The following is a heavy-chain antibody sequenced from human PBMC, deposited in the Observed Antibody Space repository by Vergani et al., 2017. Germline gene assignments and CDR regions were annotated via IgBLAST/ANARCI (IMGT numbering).Heavy chain of an antibody. J-gene: IGHJ5*02. D-gene: IGHD2-15*01. CDR3: ASETGGXFDP. V-gene: IGHV4-39*07. CDR1: GGSISSSSYY. CDR2: SYYSGST. Sequence: QLQLQESGPGLVKPSETLSLTCTVSGGSISSSSYYWGWIRQPPGKGLEWIGGSYYSGSTYYNPSLKSRVTISVDTSKNQFSLKLSSVTAADTAVYYCASETGGXFDPWGQGTLVTVSS.